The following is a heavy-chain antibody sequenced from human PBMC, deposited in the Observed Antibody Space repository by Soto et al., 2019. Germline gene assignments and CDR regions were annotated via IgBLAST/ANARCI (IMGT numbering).Heavy chain of an antibody. CDR1: GYTFTSYA. D-gene: IGHD3-3*01. CDR3: ASPARNYDFWSGYSFDI. Sequence: SGPTLVNPPASVKVSCKASGYTFTSYAMHWVRQAPGQGLEWMGWISAKHGNTHYPQKLQGRVTMTTDASTTTAYMELRSLRSDDTAVYYCASPARNYDFWSGYSFDIWGQGTMVTVS. J-gene: IGHJ3*02. CDR2: ISAKHGNT. V-gene: IGHV1-18*01.